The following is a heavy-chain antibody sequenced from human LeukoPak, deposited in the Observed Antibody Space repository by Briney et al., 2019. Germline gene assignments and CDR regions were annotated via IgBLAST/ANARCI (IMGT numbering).Heavy chain of an antibody. CDR2: INHSGST. Sequence: SETLSLTCAVYGGSFSGYYWSWIRQPPGKGLEWIGEINHSGSTNYNPSLKSRVTISVDTSKNRFSLKLSSVTAADTAVYYCARGGLAVVPAAPGVRFDPWGQGTLVTVSS. CDR1: GGSFSGYY. J-gene: IGHJ5*02. V-gene: IGHV4-34*01. CDR3: ARGGLAVVPAAPGVRFDP. D-gene: IGHD2-2*01.